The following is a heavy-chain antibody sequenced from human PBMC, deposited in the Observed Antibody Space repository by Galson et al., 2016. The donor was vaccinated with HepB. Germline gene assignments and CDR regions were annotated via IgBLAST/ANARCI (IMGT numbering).Heavy chain of an antibody. V-gene: IGHV3-13*01. D-gene: IGHD1-1*01. Sequence: SLRLSCAISGFTFNDYDMHWVRQGTGESLEWVATMGPAGDKYYPGSVKGRFTVSRESAKNSLYLQMDSLRAGDSGVYYCASVPHWNHAYGGQGTLVTVAS. CDR2: MGPAGDK. CDR1: GFTFNDYD. J-gene: IGHJ4*02. CDR3: ASVPHWNHAY.